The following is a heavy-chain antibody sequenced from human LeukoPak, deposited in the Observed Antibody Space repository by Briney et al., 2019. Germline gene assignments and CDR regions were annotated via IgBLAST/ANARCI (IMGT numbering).Heavy chain of an antibody. D-gene: IGHD3-10*01. J-gene: IGHJ6*03. CDR2: IYYSGST. V-gene: IGHV4-59*01. CDR1: GGSFSGYY. Sequence: SETLSLTCAVYGGSFSGYYWSWIRQPPGKGLEWIGYIYYSGSTNYNPSLKSRVTISVDTSKNQFSLKLSSVTAADTAVYYCARGPQSNPVLLWFGELGSWYYMDVWGKGTTVTISS. CDR3: ARGPQSNPVLLWFGELGSWYYMDV.